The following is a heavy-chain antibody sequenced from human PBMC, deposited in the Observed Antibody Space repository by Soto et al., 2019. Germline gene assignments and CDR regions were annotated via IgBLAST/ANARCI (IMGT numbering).Heavy chain of an antibody. D-gene: IGHD3-22*01. J-gene: IGHJ6*02. V-gene: IGHV1-69*01. Sequence: QVQLVQSGAEVKKPGSSVKVSCKASGGTFSSYAISWVRQAPGQGLEWMGGIIPIFGTANYAQKFQGRVTITADESMSTAYMELSSLRSEDTAVYYCARVQVGYYDSSGYYRVSVPPDYYYGMDVWGQGTTVTVSS. CDR1: GGTFSSYA. CDR3: ARVQVGYYDSSGYYRVSVPPDYYYGMDV. CDR2: IIPIFGTA.